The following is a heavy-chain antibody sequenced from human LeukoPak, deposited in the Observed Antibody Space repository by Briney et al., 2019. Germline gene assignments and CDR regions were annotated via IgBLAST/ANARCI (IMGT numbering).Heavy chain of an antibody. D-gene: IGHD1-1*01. J-gene: IGHJ5*02. CDR1: GFTFYDAW. CDR3: YILGTGS. V-gene: IGHV3-15*01. Sequence: GGSLRLSCVASGFTFYDAWMNWVRQAPGKGLDWIGRIKSKSAGGTTDYAAPVKDKFNISRDDSKNTLYLEMNFLKPEDTGVYYCYILGTGSWGQGTLVTVSS. CDR2: IKSKSAGGTT.